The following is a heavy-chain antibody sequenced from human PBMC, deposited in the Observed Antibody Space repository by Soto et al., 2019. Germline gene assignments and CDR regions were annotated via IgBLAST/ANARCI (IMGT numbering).Heavy chain of an antibody. CDR2: LYDVDGS. J-gene: IGHJ3*01. Sequence: DVQLVEAGGGLMQPGESLRLACAASGLTVSGKKYVAWVRQAPGKGLEWVSALYDVDGSFYADSVKGRFTTSSDSSKTTVYLQMKGLRPDDTAVYYCATWHEREPAYDVWGQGTTVTVSS. D-gene: IGHD1-1*01. CDR1: GLTVSGKKY. V-gene: IGHV3-53*01. CDR3: ATWHEREPAYDV.